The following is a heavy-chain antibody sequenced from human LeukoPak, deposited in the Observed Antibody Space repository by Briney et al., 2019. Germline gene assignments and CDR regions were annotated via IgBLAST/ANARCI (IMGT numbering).Heavy chain of an antibody. Sequence: KSSETLSLTCAVYGGSFSGYYWSWIRQPPGKGLEWIGEINHSGSTNYNPSLKSRATISVDTSKNQFSLKLSSVTAADTSVYYCARRDSSGYYFFGGPFDIWGQGTMVTVSS. CDR3: ARRDSSGYYFFGGPFDI. CDR2: INHSGST. D-gene: IGHD3-22*01. CDR1: GGSFSGYY. V-gene: IGHV4-34*01. J-gene: IGHJ3*02.